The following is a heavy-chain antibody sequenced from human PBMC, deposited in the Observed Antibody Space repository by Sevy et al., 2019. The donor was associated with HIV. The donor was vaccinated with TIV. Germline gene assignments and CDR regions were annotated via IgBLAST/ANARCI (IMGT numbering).Heavy chain of an antibody. Sequence: ASVKVSCKASGYTFISYHMHWVRQAPGQGLEWMGIINPSGGSTIYAQKFQGRVTMTRDTSTSTVYMELSSLRSEDTAVYYCARVGDNDFWSGYSSDAVGMDVWGQGTTVTVSS. CDR1: GYTFISYH. V-gene: IGHV1-46*03. CDR2: INPSGGST. J-gene: IGHJ6*02. CDR3: ARVGDNDFWSGYSSDAVGMDV. D-gene: IGHD3-3*01.